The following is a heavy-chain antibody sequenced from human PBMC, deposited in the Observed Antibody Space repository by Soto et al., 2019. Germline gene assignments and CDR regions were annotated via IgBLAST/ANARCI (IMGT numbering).Heavy chain of an antibody. V-gene: IGHV1-18*01. J-gene: IGHJ6*02. D-gene: IGHD2-2*01. CDR3: AREGYCISTSCYGRYYYYGMDV. CDR1: GYTFTSYG. CDR2: ISAYNGNT. Sequence: ASVKVSCKASGYTFTSYGISWVRQAPGQGLEWMGWISAYNGNTNYAQKLQGRVTMTTDTSTSTAYMELRSLRSDDTAVYYCAREGYCISTSCYGRYYYYGMDVWGQGTTVTVSS.